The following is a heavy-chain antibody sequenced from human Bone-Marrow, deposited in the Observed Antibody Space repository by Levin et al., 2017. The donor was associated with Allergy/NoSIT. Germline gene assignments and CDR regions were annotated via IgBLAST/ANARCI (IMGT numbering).Heavy chain of an antibody. CDR2: IYYSGST. CDR3: ASRGLGGSYYVY. D-gene: IGHD1-26*01. CDR1: GGSISSYY. Sequence: SQTLSLTCTVSGGSISSYYWSWIRQPPGKGLEWIGYIYYSGSTNYNPSLKSRVTISVDTSKNQFSLKLSSVTAADTAVYYCASRGLGGSYYVYWGQGTLVTVSS. J-gene: IGHJ4*02. V-gene: IGHV4-59*01.